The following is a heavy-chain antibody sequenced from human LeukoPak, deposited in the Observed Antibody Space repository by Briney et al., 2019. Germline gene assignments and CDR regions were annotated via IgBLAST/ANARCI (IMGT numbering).Heavy chain of an antibody. Sequence: GSLRLSCAASGFTFSSYAMSWVRQAPGKGLEWVSAISGSGGSTYYADSVKGRFTISRDNSKNTLYLQMNSLRAEDTAVYYCAKDQRGTTVVTVTDYWGQGTLVTVSS. CDR2: ISGSGGST. D-gene: IGHD4-17*01. V-gene: IGHV3-23*01. CDR1: GFTFSSYA. CDR3: AKDQRGTTVVTVTDY. J-gene: IGHJ4*02.